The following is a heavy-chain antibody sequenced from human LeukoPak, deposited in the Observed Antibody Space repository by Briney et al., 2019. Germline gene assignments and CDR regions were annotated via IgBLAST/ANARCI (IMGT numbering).Heavy chain of an antibody. CDR3: ARWGKYCSSATCYSYFDP. D-gene: IGHD2-2*01. V-gene: IGHV5-51*01. CDR1: GYSFTNHW. CDR2: IYPGDSDT. Sequence: GESLKISRKSPGYSFTNHWNGWVRQMPGKGLGLMGIIYPGDSDTRYSPSFQGQVTISADKSISTAYLQWSSLKASDTAMYYCARWGKYCSSATCYSYFDPWGKGTLVTVSS. J-gene: IGHJ5*02.